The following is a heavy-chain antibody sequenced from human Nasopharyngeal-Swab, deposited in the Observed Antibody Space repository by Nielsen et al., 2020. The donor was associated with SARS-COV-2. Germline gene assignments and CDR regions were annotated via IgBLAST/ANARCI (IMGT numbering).Heavy chain of an antibody. D-gene: IGHD1-26*01. CDR2: IRIKTYGGAQ. CDR3: ARSVGSFYGQGAFDI. V-gene: IGHV3-49*01. CDR1: GSTFVDFA. J-gene: IGHJ3*02. Sequence: GGSLRPSVPTPGSTFVDFAMTGFPKVPGKGLEWVGFIRIKTYGGAQEYASSVKGRFTISSAGAESIAYLQMNSLETEDTGVYYCARSVGSFYGQGAFDIWGQGTMVTVSS.